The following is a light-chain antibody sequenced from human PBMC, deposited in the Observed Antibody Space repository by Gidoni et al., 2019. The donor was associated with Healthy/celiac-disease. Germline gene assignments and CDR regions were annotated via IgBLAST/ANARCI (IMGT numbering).Light chain of an antibody. V-gene: IGKV3-15*01. CDR3: QKYNNWPPWT. CDR2: GAS. Sequence: EIVITHSPATLSVSPGERATLSCRASQSVSSNLAWYQQKPGQAPRLLIYGASTRATGIPARFSGRGSGKEFTLTISSLQSEEFAVYYCQKYNNWPPWTFGQGTKVEIK. J-gene: IGKJ1*01. CDR1: QSVSSN.